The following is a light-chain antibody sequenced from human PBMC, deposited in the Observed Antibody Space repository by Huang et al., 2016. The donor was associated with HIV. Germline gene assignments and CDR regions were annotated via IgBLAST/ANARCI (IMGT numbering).Light chain of an antibody. CDR3: LQYNTYPYT. Sequence: DIQMIQSPSSLSASVGDRVTITCRASQGISIHLAWLQQKPGEAPKSLIYAASALQSGVPSKFSGSGSGTEFILTINSLQPEDFATYYCLQYNTYPYTFGQGTKLDIK. J-gene: IGKJ2*01. V-gene: IGKV1-16*02. CDR2: AAS. CDR1: QGISIH.